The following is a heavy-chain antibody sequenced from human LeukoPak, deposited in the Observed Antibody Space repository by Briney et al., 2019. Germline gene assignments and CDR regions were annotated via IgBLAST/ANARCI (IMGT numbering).Heavy chain of an antibody. CDR2: ISGSGGST. CDR3: AKLRFRSIAAAGTNNWFDP. D-gene: IGHD6-13*01. CDR1: GFTFSSYA. J-gene: IGHJ5*02. Sequence: GGSLRLSCAASGFTFSSYAMSWVRQAPGKGLEWVSAISGSGGSTYYADSVKGRFTISRDNSKNTLYLQMTSLRAEDTAVYYCAKLRFRSIAAAGTNNWFDPWGQGTLVTVSS. V-gene: IGHV3-23*01.